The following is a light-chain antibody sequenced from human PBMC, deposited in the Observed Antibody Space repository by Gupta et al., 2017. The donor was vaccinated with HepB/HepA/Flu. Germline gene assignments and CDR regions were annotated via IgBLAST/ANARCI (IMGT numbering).Light chain of an antibody. CDR2: DAS. CDR3: QQRSNWPRS. V-gene: IGKV3-11*01. J-gene: IGKJ2*04. Sequence: EIVLTQSPATLSLSPGERATLSCRASQRISTYLAWYQQKPGQAPRLLIYDASNRATGIPARFSGSGSGTDFTLTISSLEPEDFAVYYCQQRSNWPRSFGQGTNLEIK. CDR1: QRISTY.